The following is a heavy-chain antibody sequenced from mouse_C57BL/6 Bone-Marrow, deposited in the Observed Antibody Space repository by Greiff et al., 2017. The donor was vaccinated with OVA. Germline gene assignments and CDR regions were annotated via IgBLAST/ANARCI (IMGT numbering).Heavy chain of an antibody. D-gene: IGHD2-5*01. CDR2: IYPGSGST. Sequence: VQLQQPGAELVKPGASVKMSCKASGYTFTSYWITWVKQRPGQGLEWIGDIYPGSGSTNYNEKFKSKATLTVDTSSSTAYMQLSSLTSEDSAVYYCATSYYNHYGGFAYWGQGTLVTVSA. CDR1: GYTFTSYW. CDR3: ATSYYNHYGGFAY. V-gene: IGHV1-55*01. J-gene: IGHJ3*01.